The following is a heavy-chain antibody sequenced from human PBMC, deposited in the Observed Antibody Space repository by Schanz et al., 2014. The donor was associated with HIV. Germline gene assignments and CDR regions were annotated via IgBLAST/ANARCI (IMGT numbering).Heavy chain of an antibody. D-gene: IGHD6-6*01. V-gene: IGHV4-59*01. J-gene: IGHJ4*02. CDR1: GGSISSFY. Sequence: QVQLQESGPGLVKPSETLSLTCTVPGGSISSFYWGWIRQPPGRGLEWIGYIYYTGSTNYNPSLKSRVTISVDTSKNQFSLKLSSVTAADTAVYYCASSQGAARAFDYWGQGTLVTVSS. CDR3: ASSQGAARAFDY. CDR2: IYYTGST.